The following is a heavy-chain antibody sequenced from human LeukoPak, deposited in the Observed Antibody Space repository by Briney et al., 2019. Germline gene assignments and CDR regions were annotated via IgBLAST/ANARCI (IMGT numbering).Heavy chain of an antibody. V-gene: IGHV1-2*02. J-gene: IGHJ4*02. D-gene: IGHD1-26*01. CDR1: GYTFTGYY. CDR2: INPNSGGT. CDR3: ARVDHSGSYSFDY. Sequence: GASVKVSCKASGYTFTGYYMHWVRQAPGQGLEWMGWINPNSGGTNYAQKFQGRVTMTRDTSISTAYMELSRLRSDDTAVYYCARVDHSGSYSFDYWGQGTLVTVSS.